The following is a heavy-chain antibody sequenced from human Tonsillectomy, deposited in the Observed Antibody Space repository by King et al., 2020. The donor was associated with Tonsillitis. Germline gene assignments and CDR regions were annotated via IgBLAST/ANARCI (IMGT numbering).Heavy chain of an antibody. CDR1: GFTFSRYG. D-gene: IGHD1-7*01. Sequence: VQLVESGGGVVQPGRSLRLSCAASGFTFSRYGIHWVRQAPGKGLEWVAVISYDGSNKYYADSVKGRFTISRDNSQKTLYLQMNSLRGEDTAVYYCARGDGNLPDYWGQGTLVTVSS. CDR3: ARGDGNLPDY. V-gene: IGHV3-30*03. J-gene: IGHJ4*02. CDR2: ISYDGSNK.